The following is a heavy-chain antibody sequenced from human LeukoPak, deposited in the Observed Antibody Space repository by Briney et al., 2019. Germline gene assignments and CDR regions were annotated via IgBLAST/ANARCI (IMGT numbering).Heavy chain of an antibody. CDR1: GGTFSSYA. Sequence: SVKVSCKASGGTFSSYAISWVRQAPGQGLEWMGGIIPIFGTANYAQKFQGRVTITTDESTSTAYMELSSLRSEDTAVYYCARQDFGEHNWFDPWGQGTQVTVSS. D-gene: IGHD3-3*01. CDR3: ARQDFGEHNWFDP. CDR2: IIPIFGTA. J-gene: IGHJ5*02. V-gene: IGHV1-69*05.